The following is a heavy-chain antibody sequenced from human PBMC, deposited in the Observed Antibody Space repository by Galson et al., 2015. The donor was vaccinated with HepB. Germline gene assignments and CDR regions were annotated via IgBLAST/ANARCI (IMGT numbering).Heavy chain of an antibody. CDR3: ARERWEQLWLYDY. D-gene: IGHD1-26*01. CDR1: GFTFSSYS. Sequence: SLRLSCAASGFTFSSYSMNWVRQAPGKGLEWVSYISSSSSTIYYADSVKGRFTISRDNAKNSLYLQMNSLRAEDTAVYYCARERWEQLWLYDYWGQGTLVTVSS. V-gene: IGHV3-48*01. CDR2: ISSSSSTI. J-gene: IGHJ4*02.